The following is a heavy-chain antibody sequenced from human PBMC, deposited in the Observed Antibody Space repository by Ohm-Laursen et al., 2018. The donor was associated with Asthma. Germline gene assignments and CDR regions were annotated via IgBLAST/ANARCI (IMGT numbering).Heavy chain of an antibody. Sequence: GSLRLSCSAPGVAFTDSWMSWVRQLPGGSLEWVAKINPLGYEKYYMDSVRGRFTVSRDNAKNSLYLEMNSLRVEDTAVYYCVTDAWWSYVHWGLGTLVTVSS. V-gene: IGHV3-7*01. CDR3: VTDAWWSYVH. CDR1: GVAFTDSW. D-gene: IGHD1-26*01. J-gene: IGHJ4*02. CDR2: INPLGYEK.